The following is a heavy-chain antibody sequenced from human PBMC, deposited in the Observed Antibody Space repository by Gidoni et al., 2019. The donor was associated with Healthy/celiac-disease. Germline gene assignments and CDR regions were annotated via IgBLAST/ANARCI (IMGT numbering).Heavy chain of an antibody. CDR3: ARWYWDIVVVPAAMPTSI. J-gene: IGHJ4*02. V-gene: IGHV4-31*03. Sequence: QVQLQESGPGLVKPSQTLSLTCTVSGGSISSGGYYWSWIRQHPGKGLEWIGYIYYSGSTYYNPSLKSRVTISVDTSKNQFSLKLSSVTAADTAVYYCARWYWDIVVVPAAMPTSIWGQGTLVTVSS. CDR1: GGSISSGGYY. D-gene: IGHD2-2*01. CDR2: IYYSGST.